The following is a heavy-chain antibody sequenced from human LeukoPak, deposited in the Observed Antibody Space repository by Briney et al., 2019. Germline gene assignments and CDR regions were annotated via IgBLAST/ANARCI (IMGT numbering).Heavy chain of an antibody. CDR2: IYHSGST. V-gene: IGHV4-38-2*02. D-gene: IGHD2-2*01. CDR3: ATIVVDPGSVYYYMDV. J-gene: IGHJ6*03. Sequence: SETLSLTCTVSGYSISSGDYWGWIRQPPGKGLEWIGSIYHSGSTYYNPSLKSRVSISVDTSKIQFSLWLSSVTAADTAVYYCATIVVDPGSVYYYMDVWGKGTTVTVSS. CDR1: GYSISSGDY.